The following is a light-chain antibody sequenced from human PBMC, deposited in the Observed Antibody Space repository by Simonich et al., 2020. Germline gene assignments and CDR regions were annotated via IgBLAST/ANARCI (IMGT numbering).Light chain of an antibody. Sequence: NFMLTQPHSVSESPGKTVTISCTRISGSIASNYVQWYQQRPGSSPTTVIYEDNQRPSGVPDRFSGSIDSSSNSASRTISGLKTEDEADYYCQSYDSSNQVFGGGTKLTVL. V-gene: IGLV6-57*01. CDR3: QSYDSSNQV. CDR2: EDN. J-gene: IGLJ2*01. CDR1: SGSIASNY.